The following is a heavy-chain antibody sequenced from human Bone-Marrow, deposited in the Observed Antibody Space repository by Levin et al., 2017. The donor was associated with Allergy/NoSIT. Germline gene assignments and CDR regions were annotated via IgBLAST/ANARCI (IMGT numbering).Heavy chain of an antibody. CDR1: GFTFRNFV. Sequence: GGSLRLSCVASGFTFRNFVMNWVRQAPGKGLEWVAGITGSGDQTYYADFVKGRFTISRDNSKNTVYLQMDSLRADDTAVYFCSKVAFFFDNRGHALLQDTWGVGRMVAVCS. CDR3: SKVAFFFDNRGHALLQDT. D-gene: IGHD2-21*01. CDR2: ITGSGDQT. V-gene: IGHV3-23*01. J-gene: IGHJ3*02.